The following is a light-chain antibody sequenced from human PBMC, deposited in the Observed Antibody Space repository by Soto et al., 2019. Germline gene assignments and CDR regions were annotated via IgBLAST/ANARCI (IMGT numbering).Light chain of an antibody. J-gene: IGLJ2*01. CDR2: EVS. Sequence: QSALTQPPSASGSPGQSVTISCTGTSSDVGGYNYVSWYQQQPGKAPKLMIYEVSKRPSGVPDRFSGSKSGNTASLTVSGLQAEDEADYYCNSYAGSNNVLFGGGTTLTVL. V-gene: IGLV2-8*01. CDR1: SSDVGGYNY. CDR3: NSYAGSNNVL.